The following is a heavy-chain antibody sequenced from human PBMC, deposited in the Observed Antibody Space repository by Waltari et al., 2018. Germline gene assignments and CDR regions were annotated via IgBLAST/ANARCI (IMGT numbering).Heavy chain of an antibody. D-gene: IGHD1-26*01. V-gene: IGHV4-38-2*01. J-gene: IGHJ6*03. Sequence: QVQLRESGPGLVKSSETLTLTCDVSGDSIRSGFYWAWIRQPPGKGPEWIGSVYHRGTTFYNPSLKSRVTMSVDTSKKHFSLSLTSVTAADTAVYYCARATCSHGGCSMYYFYYYMDVWGKGITVTVSS. CDR2: VYHRGTT. CDR1: GDSIRSGFY. CDR3: ARATCSHGGCSMYYFYYYMDV.